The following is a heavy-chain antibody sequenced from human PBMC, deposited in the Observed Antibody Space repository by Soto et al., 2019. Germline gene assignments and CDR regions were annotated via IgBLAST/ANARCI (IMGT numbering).Heavy chain of an antibody. D-gene: IGHD3-16*01. V-gene: IGHV4-39*01. CDR3: ARTGGGTDYYYGMDV. CDR2: IYYSGRP. CDR1: GGSIRSGSYD. Sequence: SESRSRTGTVSGGSIRSGSYDGGGIRQPPGKGLEWIGSIYYSGRPYYNPSLKSRVPISVDTSKNQFSLKLSSVTAADTAVYYCARTGGGTDYYYGMDVWGQGTTVT. J-gene: IGHJ6*02.